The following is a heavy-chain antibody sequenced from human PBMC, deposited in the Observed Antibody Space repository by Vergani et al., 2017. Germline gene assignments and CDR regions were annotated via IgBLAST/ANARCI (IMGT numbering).Heavy chain of an antibody. J-gene: IGHJ6*02. CDR3: ARDASVAQVVMITFGGVIQRKRQWEAKVYYYYGMDV. CDR2: ISYDGSNK. Sequence: QVQLVESGGGVVQPGRSLRLSCAASGFTFSSYAMHWVRQAPGKGLEWVAVISYDGSNKYYADSVKGRFTISRDNSKNKLYLQMNSLRAEDTAVYYCARDASVAQVVMITFGGVIQRKRQWEAKVYYYYGMDVWGQGTTVTVSS. V-gene: IGHV3-30-3*01. D-gene: IGHD3-16*02. CDR1: GFTFSSYA.